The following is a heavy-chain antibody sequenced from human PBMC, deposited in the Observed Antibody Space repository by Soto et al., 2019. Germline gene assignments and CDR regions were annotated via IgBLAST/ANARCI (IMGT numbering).Heavy chain of an antibody. CDR2: ISGTTDRT. Sequence: EVQVLESGGGLVQPGGSLRLSCAASGFTIRNYAMSWVRQAPGKALEWVAGISGTTDRTYYRDSVEGRFTIFKDTSKYTLYLEMNSLRAEDTAIYRCEGSWTWGQGTLVTVSS. J-gene: IGHJ1*01. V-gene: IGHV3-23*02. CDR1: GFTIRNYA. D-gene: IGHD5-12*01. CDR3: EGSWT.